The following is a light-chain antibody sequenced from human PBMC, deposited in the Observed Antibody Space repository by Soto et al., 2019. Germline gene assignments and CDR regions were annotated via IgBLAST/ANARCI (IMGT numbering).Light chain of an antibody. CDR1: QTVRSSY. V-gene: IGKV3-20*01. J-gene: IGKJ1*01. CDR3: QQYGSSPRT. CDR2: DAS. Sequence: EIVLTQSPGTLSLSPGERATLSCRASQTVRSSYLAWYQHKPGQAPRLLNYDASSRATGIPDRCSGSGSVTDFTLTISILEPEDFAVYYCQQYGSSPRTFGQGTKMEIK.